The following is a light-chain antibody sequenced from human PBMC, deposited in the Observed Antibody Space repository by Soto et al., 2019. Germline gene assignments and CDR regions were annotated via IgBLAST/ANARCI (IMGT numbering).Light chain of an antibody. CDR3: QQYGSTPRT. CDR1: QSVSSIY. Sequence: EVVLTHSPGTLSLSPGERATLSCRTSQSVSSIYIAWYQQKPGQAPRLLIYGTSTRATGIPDRFSGSGSGTDFTLTISRLEPEDFAVYFCQQYGSTPRTFGQGTKVDIK. J-gene: IGKJ1*01. CDR2: GTS. V-gene: IGKV3-20*01.